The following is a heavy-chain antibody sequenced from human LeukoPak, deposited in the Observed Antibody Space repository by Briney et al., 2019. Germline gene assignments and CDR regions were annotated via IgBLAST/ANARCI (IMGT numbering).Heavy chain of an antibody. CDR3: ARDSDFVVVTAIGYFDY. Sequence: GGSLRLSCAASGFTFSSYAMHWVRQAPGKGLEWVAVISYDGSNKYYADSVKGRFTISRDNSKNPLYLQMNSLRAEDTAVCYCARDSDFVVVTAIGYFDYWGQGTLVTVSS. CDR2: ISYDGSNK. CDR1: GFTFSSYA. J-gene: IGHJ4*02. D-gene: IGHD2-21*02. V-gene: IGHV3-30-3*01.